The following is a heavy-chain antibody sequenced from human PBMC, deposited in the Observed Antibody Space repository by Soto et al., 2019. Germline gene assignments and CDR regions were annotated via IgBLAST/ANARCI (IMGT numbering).Heavy chain of an antibody. D-gene: IGHD3-16*01. J-gene: IGHJ2*01. CDR3: ARGAYDRGIWYFDL. CDR2: ISSCTNYI. CDR1: EFTFSSYS. Sequence: EVQLVESGGGLVKPGGSLRLSCVVSEFTFSSYSMDWVRQAPGKGLEWVSSISSCTNYIYYADSLRGRFTISRDNAKSSLYLQMNDLRAEDTAVYYCARGAYDRGIWYFDLWGRGTLVTVSS. V-gene: IGHV3-21*06.